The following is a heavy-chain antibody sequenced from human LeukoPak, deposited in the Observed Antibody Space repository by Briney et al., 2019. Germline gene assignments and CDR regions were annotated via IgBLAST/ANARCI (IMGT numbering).Heavy chain of an antibody. J-gene: IGHJ6*02. Sequence: PSETLSLTCTVSGGSISSYYWSWIRQPAGKGLEWIGRIYTSGSTNYNPSLKSRVTMSVDTSKNQFSLKLSSLTAADTAVYYCVRLSSSLSYYSGLDVWGQGTTVTVSS. D-gene: IGHD6-13*01. CDR1: GGSISSYY. CDR2: IYTSGST. CDR3: VRLSSSLSYYSGLDV. V-gene: IGHV4-4*07.